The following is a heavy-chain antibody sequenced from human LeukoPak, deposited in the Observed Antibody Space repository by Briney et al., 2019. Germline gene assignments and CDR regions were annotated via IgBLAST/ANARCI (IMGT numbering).Heavy chain of an antibody. CDR3: ARVGGYCSSTSCPNNWFDP. Sequence: SETLSLTCTVSGVSISSYYWSWIRQPPGKGLEWIGYIYYSGSTNYNPSLKSRVTISVDTSKNQFSLKLSSVTAADTAVYYCARVGGYCSSTSCPNNWFDPWGQGTLVTVSS. J-gene: IGHJ5*02. CDR2: IYYSGST. D-gene: IGHD2-2*01. CDR1: GVSISSYY. V-gene: IGHV4-59*01.